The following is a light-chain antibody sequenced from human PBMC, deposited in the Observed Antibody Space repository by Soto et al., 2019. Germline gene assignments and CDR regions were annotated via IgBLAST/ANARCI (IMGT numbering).Light chain of an antibody. J-gene: IGLJ2*01. CDR3: SSYTSSSTLDVV. CDR1: SSDVGAYNY. V-gene: IGLV2-14*01. CDR2: DVS. Sequence: QSALTQPASVSGYPGQSITISCTGTSSDVGAYNYVSWYQQHPGKAPKLMIYDVSYRPSGVSNRFSGSKSGNTASLTISGLQAEDEADYYCSSYTSSSTLDVVFGGGTKVTVL.